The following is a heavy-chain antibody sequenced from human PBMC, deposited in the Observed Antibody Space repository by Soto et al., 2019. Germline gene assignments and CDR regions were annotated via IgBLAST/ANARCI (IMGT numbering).Heavy chain of an antibody. CDR1: GFTFSSYA. Sequence: GGSLRLSCAASGFTFSSYAMHWVRQAPGKGLEWVAVISYDGSNKYYADSVKGRFTISRDNSKNTLYLQMNSLRAEDTAVYYCARRMDVYCSGGSCYSNYYYYGMDVWGQGTTVTVSS. D-gene: IGHD2-15*01. J-gene: IGHJ6*02. V-gene: IGHV3-30-3*01. CDR3: ARRMDVYCSGGSCYSNYYYYGMDV. CDR2: ISYDGSNK.